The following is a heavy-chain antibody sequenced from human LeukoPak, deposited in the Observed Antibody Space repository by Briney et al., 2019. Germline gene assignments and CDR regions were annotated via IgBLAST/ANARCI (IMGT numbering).Heavy chain of an antibody. Sequence: PGGSLRLSCAASGFTFSSSAMSWVRQAPGKGLEWVSGISGSGGSKYYADSVKGRFTISRDNSKNTLYLQMNSLRAEDTAVYYCAKDRGSEYYFTVYYFDYWGQGTLVTVSS. CDR1: GFTFSSSA. J-gene: IGHJ4*02. V-gene: IGHV3-23*01. D-gene: IGHD2/OR15-2a*01. CDR3: AKDRGSEYYFTVYYFDY. CDR2: ISGSGGSK.